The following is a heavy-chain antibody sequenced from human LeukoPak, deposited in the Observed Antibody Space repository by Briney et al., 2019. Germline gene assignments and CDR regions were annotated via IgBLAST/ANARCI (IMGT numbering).Heavy chain of an antibody. D-gene: IGHD5-18*01. Sequence: GGSPRLSCVASGFSFSSYEMNWVRQAPGKGLEWVSYISSSGRTMYYADSVKGRFTISRENAKNSLYLQMNSLRAEDTAVYYCARDSGYSYGAFDPWGQGTLVTVSS. CDR3: ARDSGYSYGAFDP. V-gene: IGHV3-48*03. CDR1: GFSFSSYE. J-gene: IGHJ5*02. CDR2: ISSSGRTM.